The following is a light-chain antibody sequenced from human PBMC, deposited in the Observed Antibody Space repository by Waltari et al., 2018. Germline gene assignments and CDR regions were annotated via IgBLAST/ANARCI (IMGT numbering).Light chain of an antibody. J-gene: IGLJ2*01. CDR2: DVS. CDR3: SSYISSDTLEL. Sequence: HSALTQPASVSGSPGQSITISCTGTSSDVGGYNYVSWYQQHPGKAPQLMIFDVSNRASGFSKLFSGSKSGNTASLTVSGLQAEDEADYYCSSYISSDTLELFGGGTSLTVL. CDR1: SSDVGGYNY. V-gene: IGLV2-14*03.